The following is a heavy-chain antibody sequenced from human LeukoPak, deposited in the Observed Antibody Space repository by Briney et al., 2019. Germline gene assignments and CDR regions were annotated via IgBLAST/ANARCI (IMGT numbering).Heavy chain of an antibody. D-gene: IGHD1-14*01. CDR1: GGAITSYY. Sequence: PSETLSLTCTVSGGAITSYYWTWIRQPPGKGLEWIGYIYYSGNTDYNPSLKSRVTISVDTSKNQFSLRLNSVTAADTAVYYCARYRNEALFAFDIWGQGTMVTVSS. CDR3: ARYRNEALFAFDI. V-gene: IGHV4-59*01. CDR2: IYYSGNT. J-gene: IGHJ3*02.